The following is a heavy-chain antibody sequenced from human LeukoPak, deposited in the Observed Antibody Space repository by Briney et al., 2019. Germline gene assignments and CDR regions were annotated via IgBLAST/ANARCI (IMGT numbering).Heavy chain of an antibody. Sequence: ASVKVSCKASGGTFSSYAISWVRQAPGQGLEWMGGIIPIFGTANYAQKFQGRVTITADESTSTAYMELSSLRSEDTAVYYCARVGPGDTKEFDYWGQGTLVTVSS. D-gene: IGHD2-21*01. V-gene: IGHV1-69*13. CDR2: IIPIFGTA. J-gene: IGHJ4*02. CDR3: ARVGPGDTKEFDY. CDR1: GGTFSSYA.